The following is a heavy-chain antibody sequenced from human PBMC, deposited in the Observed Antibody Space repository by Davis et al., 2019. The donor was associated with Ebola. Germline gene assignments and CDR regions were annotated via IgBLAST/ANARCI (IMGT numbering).Heavy chain of an antibody. Sequence: PSETLSLTCTVSGGSISNSNYQWGWIRQPPGQGLEWIGSVYYRGTTYYTPSLKSRVTISLDTSEKQFSLKLTSVTAADTAVYYCARDCTSSTCRIYYYGMDVWGPGTTVTVSS. V-gene: IGHV4-39*07. D-gene: IGHD2-2*01. CDR3: ARDCTSSTCRIYYYGMDV. CDR1: GGSISNSNYQ. CDR2: VYYRGTT. J-gene: IGHJ6*02.